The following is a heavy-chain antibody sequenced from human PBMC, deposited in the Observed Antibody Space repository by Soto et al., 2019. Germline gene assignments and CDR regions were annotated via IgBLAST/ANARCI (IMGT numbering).Heavy chain of an antibody. V-gene: IGHV3-30-3*01. Sequence: PGGSLRLSCAASGFTFSSYAMHWVRQAPGKGLEWVAVISYDGSNKYYADSVKGRFTISRDNSKNTLYLQMNSLRAEDTAVYYCARDPGYDFWSGYYLRSWFDPWGQGTLVTVSS. J-gene: IGHJ5*02. CDR3: ARDPGYDFWSGYYLRSWFDP. CDR2: ISYDGSNK. D-gene: IGHD3-3*01. CDR1: GFTFSSYA.